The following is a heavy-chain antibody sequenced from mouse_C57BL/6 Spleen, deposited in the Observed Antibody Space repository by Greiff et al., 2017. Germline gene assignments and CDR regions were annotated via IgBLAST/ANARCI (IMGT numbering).Heavy chain of an antibody. Sequence: DVKLQESGPGLVKPSQSLSLTCSVTGYSITSGYYWNWIRQFPGNKLEWMGYIRYDGSTNYYPSLKKRISITRDSSKNQFFLKLNSVTTEDAATYYCARDGGYYYAMDDWGQGTSVTVSS. CDR2: IRYDGST. CDR3: ARDGGYYYAMDD. V-gene: IGHV3-6*01. D-gene: IGHD2-2*01. J-gene: IGHJ4*01. CDR1: GYSITSGYY.